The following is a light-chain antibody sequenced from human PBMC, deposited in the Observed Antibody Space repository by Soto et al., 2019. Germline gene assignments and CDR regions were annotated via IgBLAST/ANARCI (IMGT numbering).Light chain of an antibody. J-gene: IGKJ1*01. CDR1: QSVSSSY. Sequence: EIVLTQSPGTLSLSPGERATLSCRASQSVSSSYLAWYQQKPGQAPRLLIYGASSRATGIPDRFSGSGSGTEFTLTISSLLSEDFAVYYCQQYNNWPPWTFGQGTKVEIK. CDR2: GAS. CDR3: QQYNNWPPWT. V-gene: IGKV3-20*01.